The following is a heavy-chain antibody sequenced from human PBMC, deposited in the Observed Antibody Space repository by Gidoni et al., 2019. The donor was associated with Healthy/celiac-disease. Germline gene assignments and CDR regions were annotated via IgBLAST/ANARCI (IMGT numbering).Heavy chain of an antibody. J-gene: IGHJ4*02. V-gene: IGHV3-30*02. CDR1: GFTVSSYG. CDR3: AKGGERGTSTVTSY. CDR2: IRYDGSNH. Sequence: QVQLVESGGGVVQPGGALRLAWAASGFTVSSYGMHWVRPAPGKGLEWVAFIRYDGSNHYYADSVKGRFTISRDNSKNTLYLQMNSLSAEATAVYYCAKGGERGTSTVTSYWGQGTLVTVSS. D-gene: IGHD4-17*01.